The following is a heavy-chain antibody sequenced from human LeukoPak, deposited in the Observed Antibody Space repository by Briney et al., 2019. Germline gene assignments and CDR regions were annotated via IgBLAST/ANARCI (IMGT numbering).Heavy chain of an antibody. V-gene: IGHV4-59*01. CDR1: RGSISTYY. CDR2: VFYSGTT. J-gene: IGHJ4*02. Sequence: PSETLSLTCSVSRGSISTYYWSWIRQPQGKGLEWIGFVFYSGTTNSNPSVKSRVSMSVDMSKNHLSLELTSVTAADSAVYYCARSRSSSPYYFDTWGQGTLVTVSS. CDR3: ARSRSSSPYYFDT. D-gene: IGHD6-19*01.